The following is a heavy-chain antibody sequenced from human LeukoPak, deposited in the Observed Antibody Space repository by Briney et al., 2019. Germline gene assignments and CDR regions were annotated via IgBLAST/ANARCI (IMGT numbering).Heavy chain of an antibody. CDR1: GFTFSSYA. J-gene: IGHJ4*02. CDR3: AKPLRFGELPTTFFDY. V-gene: IGHV3-23*01. Sequence: GGSLRLSCAASGFTFSSYAMSWVRQAPGKGLEWVSAISGSGGSAYYADSVKGRFTISRDNSKNTLFLQMNSLRAEDTAVYYCAKPLRFGELPTTFFDYWGQGTLVTVSS. D-gene: IGHD3-10*01. CDR2: ISGSGGSA.